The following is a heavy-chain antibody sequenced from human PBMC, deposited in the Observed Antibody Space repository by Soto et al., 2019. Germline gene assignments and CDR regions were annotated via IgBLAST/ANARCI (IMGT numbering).Heavy chain of an antibody. V-gene: IGHV3-74*03. Sequence: EVQLVESGGGLVQPGGSLRLSCAASGFTFSSSWMHWVRQAPGKGLVWVSRMYSDATRTKYADSVKGRFTISRDNTKNTLYLQMNSLRAEDTAVYYCVRDRGWSQYDYWGQGTLVTVSS. CDR3: VRDRGWSQYDY. D-gene: IGHD2-15*01. CDR1: GFTFSSSW. CDR2: MYSDATRT. J-gene: IGHJ4*02.